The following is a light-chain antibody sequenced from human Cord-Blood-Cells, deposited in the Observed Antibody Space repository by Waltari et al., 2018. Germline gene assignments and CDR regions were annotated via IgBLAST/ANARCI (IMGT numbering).Light chain of an antibody. J-gene: IGKJ4*02. CDR3: MQALQTPLT. V-gene: IGKV2-28*01. Sequence: DIVRTQSPLSPSVTPGQTASISCRSNQSLLHSNGYNYLDWYLQKPGQSPKLLIYVGSNRAAGVPDRFSGRGSGTEFTLKISRVEAEDVGVYYCMQALQTPLTFGGGTKVEIK. CDR1: QSLLHSNGYNY. CDR2: VGS.